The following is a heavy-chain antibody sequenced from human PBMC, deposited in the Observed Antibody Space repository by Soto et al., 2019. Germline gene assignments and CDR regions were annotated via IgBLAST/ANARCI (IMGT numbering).Heavy chain of an antibody. CDR1: GFSFRNAW. CDR3: ATRRDNYFYHGMDV. J-gene: IGHJ6*01. V-gene: IGHV3-15*07. D-gene: IGHD2-21*01. CDR2: IKSKTDGGAS. Sequence: PGGSLRLSCAASGFSFRNAWMNWVRQGPGKGLEWVGRIKSKTDGGASDYAAPVKGRFTMSRDDSKNTLYLQMNSLKTEDTAVYYCATRRDNYFYHGMDVSGQGTTVTVSS.